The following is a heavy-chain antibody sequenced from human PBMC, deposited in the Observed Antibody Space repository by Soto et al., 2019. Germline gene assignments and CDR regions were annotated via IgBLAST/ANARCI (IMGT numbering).Heavy chain of an antibody. J-gene: IGHJ4*02. CDR1: GFTFSSYA. Sequence: EVQLLESGGGLVQPGGSLRLSCAASGFTFSSYAMSWVRQAPGKGLEWVPVISGGDSTYYGDSVKGRFTISRDNSKNTLYLQMYSQRAELTAVYYCAEDWDETSSKSYDLWSGYLYLDYRGQGTLVTVSS. D-gene: IGHD3-3*01. CDR2: ISGGDST. V-gene: IGHV3-23*01. CDR3: AEDWDETSSKSYDLWSGYLYLDY.